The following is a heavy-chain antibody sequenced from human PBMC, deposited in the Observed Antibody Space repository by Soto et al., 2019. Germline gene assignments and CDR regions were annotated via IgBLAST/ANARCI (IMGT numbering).Heavy chain of an antibody. D-gene: IGHD1-26*01. Sequence: SETLSLTCAVNSESLSGYYWSWIRQSPGKGLEWIGEIDGSGNTNYSPSLRSRVAMSVDTSKNHFSLNLNSVSAADTAAYYCVGARGRLVGFDYWGQGTLVTVSS. V-gene: IGHV4-34*01. CDR1: SESLSGYY. CDR2: IDGSGNT. CDR3: VGARGRLVGFDY. J-gene: IGHJ4*02.